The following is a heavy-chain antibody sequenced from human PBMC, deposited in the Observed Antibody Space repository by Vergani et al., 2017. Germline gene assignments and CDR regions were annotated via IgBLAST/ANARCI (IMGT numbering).Heavy chain of an antibody. CDR2: INHSGST. CDR1: GGSFSGYY. J-gene: IGHJ5*02. Sequence: QVQLQQWGAGLLKPSETLSLTCAVYGGSFSGYYWSWIRQPPGKGLEWIGEINHSGSTNYNPSLKSRVTISVDTSKNQFSLKLSSVTAADTAVYYCARGRAARLNWFDPWGQGTLVTVSS. CDR3: ARGRAARLNWFDP. V-gene: IGHV4-34*01.